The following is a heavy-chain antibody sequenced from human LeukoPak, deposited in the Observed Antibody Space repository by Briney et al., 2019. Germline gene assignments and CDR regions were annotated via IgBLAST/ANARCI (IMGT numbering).Heavy chain of an antibody. J-gene: IGHJ5*02. V-gene: IGHV4-39*07. Sequence: PSETLSLTCAVSGASISGSGYYLGWIRQTPGKGLEWIGNIYYTGSTYYNASLQSRVTISVDTSKNQFSLKLSSVTAADTAVYYCARDHYSSSNWFDPWGQGTLVTVSS. CDR3: ARDHYSSSNWFDP. D-gene: IGHD6-6*01. CDR2: IYYTGST. CDR1: GASISGSGYY.